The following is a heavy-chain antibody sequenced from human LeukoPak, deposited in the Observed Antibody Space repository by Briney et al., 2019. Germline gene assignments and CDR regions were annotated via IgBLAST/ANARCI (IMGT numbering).Heavy chain of an antibody. CDR3: ARVTAYSSENYFDY. Sequence: PSETLSLTCAVSGYSISSGYYWGWTGQPPGKGLEWIGNFYHSGSTYYNPSLQSRVTISVDTSKNQFSLKLSSVTAADTAVYYCARVTAYSSENYFDYWGQGTLVTVSS. CDR2: FYHSGST. J-gene: IGHJ4*02. CDR1: GYSISSGYY. V-gene: IGHV4-38-2*01. D-gene: IGHD6-25*01.